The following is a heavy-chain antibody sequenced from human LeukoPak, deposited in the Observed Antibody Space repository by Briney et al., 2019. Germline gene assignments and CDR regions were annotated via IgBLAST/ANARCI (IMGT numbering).Heavy chain of an antibody. CDR3: AKGGVIANV. CDR1: GFTFSSYG. CDR2: ISYDGSNK. J-gene: IGHJ6*02. Sequence: PGRSLRLSCAASGFTFSSYGMHWVRQAPGKGLEWVAVISYDGSNKYYADSVKGRFTISRDNSKNTLYLQMNSLGAEDTAVYYCAKGGVIANVWGQGTTVTVSS. V-gene: IGHV3-30*18. D-gene: IGHD3-10*01.